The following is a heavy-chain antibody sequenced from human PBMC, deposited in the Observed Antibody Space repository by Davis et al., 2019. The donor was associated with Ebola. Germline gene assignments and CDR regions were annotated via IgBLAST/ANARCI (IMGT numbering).Heavy chain of an antibody. D-gene: IGHD3-10*01. CDR3: ASAGGYWYFDF. J-gene: IGHJ2*01. CDR1: GFTFSDYY. CDR2: ISSSGTTI. Sequence: PGGSLRLSCAASGFTFSDYYMTWIRQAPGKGLEWVSYISSSGTTIKYADSVKGRFTISRDNAKNSLYLQLNSLRAEDTAVYYCASAGGYWYFDFCGRGTLITVSS. V-gene: IGHV3-11*01.